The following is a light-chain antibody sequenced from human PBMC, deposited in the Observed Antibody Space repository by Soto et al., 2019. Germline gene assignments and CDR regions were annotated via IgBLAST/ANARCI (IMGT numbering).Light chain of an antibody. CDR3: QQYGTSPWT. Sequence: EIVLTQSPGTLSLFPGERATLSCRATQSVNSDYLAWYQQKPGQAPRLLIYIASRRATGIPDRLSGGGSGTDFTLTINRLEPEDFAVYYCQQYGTSPWTFGQGTKVEIK. V-gene: IGKV3-20*01. CDR2: IAS. CDR1: QSVNSDY. J-gene: IGKJ1*01.